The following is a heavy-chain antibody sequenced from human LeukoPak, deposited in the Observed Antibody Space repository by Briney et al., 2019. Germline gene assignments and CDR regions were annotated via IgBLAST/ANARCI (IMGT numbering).Heavy chain of an antibody. CDR2: ISYDGSNK. V-gene: IGHV3-30*09. Sequence: GRSLRLSCAASGFTFSSYAIHWVRQAPGKGLEWVAVISYDGSNKYYADSVKGRFAISRDNSKNTLYLQMNSLTIEDTAVYYCARAVYGYFDFWGQGILLTVSS. J-gene: IGHJ4*02. D-gene: IGHD5-18*01. CDR3: ARAVYGYFDF. CDR1: GFTFSSYA.